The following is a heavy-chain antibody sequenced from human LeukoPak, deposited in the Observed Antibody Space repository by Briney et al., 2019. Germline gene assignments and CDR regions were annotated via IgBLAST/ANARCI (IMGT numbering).Heavy chain of an antibody. Sequence: ASVTVACKTSGYTFTKYGITWVRQAPGQGLEWLGWISGDKGDTNYAQKVQGRVTLTTDRSTRTAYMELRTLTSDDTALYYCARGSYGLPAFDYWGQGTQVTVSS. D-gene: IGHD3-16*01. J-gene: IGHJ4*02. CDR2: ISGDKGDT. CDR1: GYTFTKYG. CDR3: ARGSYGLPAFDY. V-gene: IGHV1-18*04.